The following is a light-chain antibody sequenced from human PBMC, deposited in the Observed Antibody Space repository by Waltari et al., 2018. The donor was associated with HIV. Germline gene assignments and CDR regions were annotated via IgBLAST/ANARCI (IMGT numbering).Light chain of an antibody. CDR3: QVLDSSSDAYV. J-gene: IGLJ1*01. V-gene: IGLV3-21*04. CDR1: NIGSKS. Sequence: SYVLAQPPSVSVAPGKTARITCGGNNIGSKSVHWYQQKPGQAPVVVIYYDSDRPSGIPARFSGSNSGNTATLTISRVEAGDEADYYCQVLDSSSDAYVFGTGTKVTVL. CDR2: YDS.